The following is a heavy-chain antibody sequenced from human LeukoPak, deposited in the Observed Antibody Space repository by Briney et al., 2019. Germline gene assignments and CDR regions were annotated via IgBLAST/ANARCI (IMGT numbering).Heavy chain of an antibody. CDR3: ASPDYGGNSVDY. V-gene: IGHV4-39*01. D-gene: IGHD4-23*01. Sequence: SETLSLTCTVSGGSISSSSYYWGWIRQPPGKGLEWIGSIYYSGSTYYNPSLKSRVTISVDTSKNPFSLKLSSVAAADTAVYYCASPDYGGNSVDYWGQGTLVTVSS. CDR2: IYYSGST. J-gene: IGHJ4*02. CDR1: GGSISSSSYY.